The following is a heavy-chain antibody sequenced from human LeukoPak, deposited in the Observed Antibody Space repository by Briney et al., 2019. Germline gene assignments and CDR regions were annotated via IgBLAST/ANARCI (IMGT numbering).Heavy chain of an antibody. D-gene: IGHD2-21*02. CDR3: ARLTVGPFFDA. CDR1: NEPFSNYF. V-gene: IGHV4-59*08. J-gene: IGHJ4*02. Sequence: SETLSLTCSVSNEPFSNYFWSWVRQPPGKGLEWIGYVYFDGTTNYNPSLMDRVTISVNATKNQFSLRLNSVTALDTAVYYCARLTVGPFFDAWGQGALVTVSA. CDR2: VYFDGTT.